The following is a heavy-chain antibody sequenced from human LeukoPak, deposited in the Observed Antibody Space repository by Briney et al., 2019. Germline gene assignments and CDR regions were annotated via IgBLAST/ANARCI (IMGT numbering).Heavy chain of an antibody. CDR2: IKEDGSDK. Sequence: GGSLRLSCAASGFSFSSYWMAWVRQAPGRGLEWEANIKEDGSDKNYVESMKGRFTISRDNAKNSVYLQMNSLRGEDTAVYYCARDAAYGYDRFDYWGQGTQVTVSS. D-gene: IGHD5-18*01. V-gene: IGHV3-7*01. CDR1: GFSFSSYW. CDR3: ARDAAYGYDRFDY. J-gene: IGHJ4*02.